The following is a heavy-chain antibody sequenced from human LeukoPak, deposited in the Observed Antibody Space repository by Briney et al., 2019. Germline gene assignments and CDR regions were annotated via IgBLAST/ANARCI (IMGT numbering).Heavy chain of an antibody. CDR2: ISSSSTYI. D-gene: IGHD4-17*01. V-gene: IGHV3-21*01. J-gene: IGHJ4*02. Sequence: GGSLRLSCAASGFTFSSYSVNWVRQAPGKGLEWVASISSSSTYIYYADSVKGRFTISRDNAKNSLYLQMNSLRAEDTAVYYCARGATVTQNYWGQGTLVTVSS. CDR1: GFTFSSYS. CDR3: ARGATVTQNY.